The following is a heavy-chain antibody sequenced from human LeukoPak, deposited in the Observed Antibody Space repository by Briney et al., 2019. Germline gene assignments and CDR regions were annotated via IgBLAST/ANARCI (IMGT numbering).Heavy chain of an antibody. V-gene: IGHV3-11*05. Sequence: GGSLTVSCAASGFTFSDYYMSWSRQAPGKGLEWLSYIGPSTTHTSYANSLKGRFTNSRENAKNLLYLQMNSLRAEETAVYYGARGGHGAADQWEQGTLVSVSS. CDR3: ARGGHGAADQ. D-gene: IGHD1-26*01. CDR1: GFTFSDYY. J-gene: IGHJ5*02. CDR2: IGPSTTHT.